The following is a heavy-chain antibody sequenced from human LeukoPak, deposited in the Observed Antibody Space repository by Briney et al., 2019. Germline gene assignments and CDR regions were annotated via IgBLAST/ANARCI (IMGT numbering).Heavy chain of an antibody. J-gene: IGHJ4*02. CDR1: GFTFSSYA. CDR2: ISGSGGST. D-gene: IGHD5-24*01. CDR3: AKARDGYNLALDY. Sequence: GGSLRLSCAASGFTFSSYAMSWVRQAPGKGLEWDSAISGSGGSTYYADSVKGRFTISRDNSKNTLYLQMNSLRAEDTAVYYCAKARDGYNLALDYWGQGTLVTVSS. V-gene: IGHV3-23*01.